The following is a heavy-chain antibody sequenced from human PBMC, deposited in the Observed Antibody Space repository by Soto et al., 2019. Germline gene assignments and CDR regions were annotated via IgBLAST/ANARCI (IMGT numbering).Heavy chain of an antibody. V-gene: IGHV3-30*18. CDR3: AKQVSSLFDY. CDR1: GFTFSIYS. CDR2: ISYDGSNK. Sequence: GGSLRLSCAASGFTFSIYSMNWVRQAPGKGLEWVAVISYDGSNKYYADSVKGRFTISRDNSKNTLYLQMNSLRAEDTAVYYCAKQVSSLFDYWGQGTLVTVSS. D-gene: IGHD6-6*01. J-gene: IGHJ4*02.